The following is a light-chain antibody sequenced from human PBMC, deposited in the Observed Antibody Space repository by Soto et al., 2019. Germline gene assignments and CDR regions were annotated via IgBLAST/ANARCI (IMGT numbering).Light chain of an antibody. CDR2: ATS. Sequence: EIVMTQSPATLSVSPGERATLSCRASHRVSSYLAWYQQKPGQAPRLLIFATSTRATGIPARFSGSGSGTDFTLSISSLQPGDVGIYSCQQYHTWPPITFGQGTRLEIK. CDR3: QQYHTWPPIT. V-gene: IGKV3-15*01. J-gene: IGKJ5*01. CDR1: HRVSSY.